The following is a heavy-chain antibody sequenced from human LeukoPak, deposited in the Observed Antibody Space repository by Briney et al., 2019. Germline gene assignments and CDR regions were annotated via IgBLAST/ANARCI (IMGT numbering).Heavy chain of an antibody. CDR1: GGSFSGYY. CDR3: AGLRFFDY. J-gene: IGHJ4*02. Sequence: PAETLSLTCAVYGGSFSGYYWSWIRQPPGKGLEWIGEINHSGSTNYNPSLKSRVTISVDTSKNQFSLKLSSVTAADTAVYYCAGLRFFDYWGQGTLVTVSS. CDR2: INHSGST. V-gene: IGHV4-34*01.